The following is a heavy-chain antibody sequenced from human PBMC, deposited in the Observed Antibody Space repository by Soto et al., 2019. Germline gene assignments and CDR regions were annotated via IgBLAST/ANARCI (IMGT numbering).Heavy chain of an antibody. CDR1: GYIFNTYW. V-gene: IGHV5-10-1*01. CDR2: IDPSDSHT. J-gene: IGHJ5*02. CDR3: ARSRAASGVVACDP. Sequence: GESLKISCKASGYIFNTYWIAWVRQMPGKGLEWMGRIDPSDSHTNYGPSFEGHVTISVDKSISTAYLQWSSLRASDTAMYYCARSRAASGVVACDPWGQGTLVTVSS. D-gene: IGHD6-13*01.